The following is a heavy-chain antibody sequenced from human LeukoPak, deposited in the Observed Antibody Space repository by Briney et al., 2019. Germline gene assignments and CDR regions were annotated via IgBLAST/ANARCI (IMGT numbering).Heavy chain of an antibody. J-gene: IGHJ5*02. D-gene: IGHD2-15*01. CDR2: IYTSGST. CDR1: GGSISSGSYY. Sequence: SETLSLTCTVSGGSISSGSYYWSWIRQPAGKGLEWIGRIYTSGSTNYNPSLKSRVTISVDTSKNQFSLQLSSVTAADTAVYYCASVGRTHSRFDPWGQGTLVTVSS. CDR3: ASVGRTHSRFDP. V-gene: IGHV4-61*02.